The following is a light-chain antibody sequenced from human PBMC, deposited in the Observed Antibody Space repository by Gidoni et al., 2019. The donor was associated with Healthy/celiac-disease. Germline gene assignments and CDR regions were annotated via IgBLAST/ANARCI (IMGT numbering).Light chain of an antibody. J-gene: IGKJ2*01. V-gene: IGKV4-1*01. CDR1: QSVFYSSNNKNY. CDR2: WAS. CDR3: QQYYSTPYT. Sequence: DIVMTQSPASLAVSLGERATINCKSSQSVFYSSNNKNYLAWYQQKPGQPPKLLIYWASTRESGVPDRFSGSGSGTDFTLTISSLQAEDLAVYYCQQYYSTPYTFGQGTKLEIK.